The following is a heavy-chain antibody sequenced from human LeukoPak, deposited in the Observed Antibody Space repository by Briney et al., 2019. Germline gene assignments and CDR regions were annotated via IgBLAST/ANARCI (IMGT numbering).Heavy chain of an antibody. CDR2: IYTSGST. V-gene: IGHV4-61*09. D-gene: IGHD3-22*01. J-gene: IGHJ4*02. Sequence: SQTLSLTCTVSGASISSGSYYWTWIRQPAGKGLEWIGHIYTSGSTNYNPSLKSRVTISVDTSKNQFSLKLSSVTAADTAVYYCARASHYYDSRGYPYDYWGQGTLVTVSS. CDR3: ARASHYYDSRGYPYDY. CDR1: GASISSGSYY.